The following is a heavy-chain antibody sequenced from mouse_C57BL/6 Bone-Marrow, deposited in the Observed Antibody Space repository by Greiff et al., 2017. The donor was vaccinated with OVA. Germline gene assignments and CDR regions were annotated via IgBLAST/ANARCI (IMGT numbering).Heavy chain of an antibody. D-gene: IGHD2-3*01. Sequence: QVTLKVSGPGILQSSQTLSLTCSFSGFSLSTSGMGVSWIRQPSGKGLEWLAHIYWDDDKRYNPSLKSRLTISKDTSRNQVFIKLTTVDTADTATYYGARSPIIYDGYYRGFAYWGQGTLVTVSA. J-gene: IGHJ3*01. CDR3: ARSPIIYDGYYRGFAY. CDR2: IYWDDDK. V-gene: IGHV8-12*01. CDR1: GFSLSTSGMG.